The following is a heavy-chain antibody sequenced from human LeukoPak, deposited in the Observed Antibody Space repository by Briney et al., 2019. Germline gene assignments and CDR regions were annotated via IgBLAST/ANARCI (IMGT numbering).Heavy chain of an antibody. V-gene: IGHV4-38-2*02. Sequence: SETLSLTCTVSGYSISSGYYWGWIRQPPGKGLEWIGSIYHSGSTYYNPSLKSRVTISVDTSKNQFSLKLSSVTAADTAVYYCARAGFRMGAHPAPDYYYYMDVWGKGTTVTISS. J-gene: IGHJ6*03. CDR1: GYSISSGYY. CDR3: ARAGFRMGAHPAPDYYYYMDV. D-gene: IGHD1-26*01. CDR2: IYHSGST.